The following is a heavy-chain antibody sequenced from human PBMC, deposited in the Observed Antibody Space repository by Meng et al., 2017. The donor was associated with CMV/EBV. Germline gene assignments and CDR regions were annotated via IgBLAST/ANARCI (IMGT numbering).Heavy chain of an antibody. CDR1: GFTFSSYW. D-gene: IGHD3-3*01. Sequence: GGSLRLSCAASGFTFSSYWMSWVRQAPGKGLEWVANIKQDGSEKYYVDSVKGRFTISRDNAKNSLYLQMNSLRAEDTAVYYFARFNYDFWSGYPAVLYGMDVWGQGTTVTVSS. V-gene: IGHV3-7*01. J-gene: IGHJ6*02. CDR3: ARFNYDFWSGYPAVLYGMDV. CDR2: IKQDGSEK.